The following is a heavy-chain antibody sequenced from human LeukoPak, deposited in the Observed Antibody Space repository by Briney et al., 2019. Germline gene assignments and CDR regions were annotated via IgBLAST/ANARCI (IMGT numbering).Heavy chain of an antibody. D-gene: IGHD6-13*01. V-gene: IGHV3-11*01. J-gene: IGHJ4*02. CDR2: ISSSGRTI. CDR1: GFTFSDYY. CDR3: GRSYSSSWHDFDY. Sequence: GGSLRLSCAASGFTFSDYYMSWIRQGPGKGLEWVSHISSSGRTIYYADSVKGRFTISRDNAKNSVYLQMNSLRAEDTAMYYCGRSYSSSWHDFDYWGQGTLVTVSP.